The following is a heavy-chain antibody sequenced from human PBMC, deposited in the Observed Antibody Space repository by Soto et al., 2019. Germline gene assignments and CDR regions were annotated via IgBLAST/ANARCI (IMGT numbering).Heavy chain of an antibody. CDR1: GFTFSSYA. Sequence: QVQLVESGGGVVQPGRSLRLSCAASGFTFSSYAMHWVRQAPGKGLEWVAVISYDGSNKYYADSVKGRFTISRDNSKNTLYMKMNSLRAEDTAVYYCAGDSGPVAGTVAFDIWGQGTMVTVSS. D-gene: IGHD6-19*01. CDR3: AGDSGPVAGTVAFDI. V-gene: IGHV3-30-3*01. J-gene: IGHJ3*02. CDR2: ISYDGSNK.